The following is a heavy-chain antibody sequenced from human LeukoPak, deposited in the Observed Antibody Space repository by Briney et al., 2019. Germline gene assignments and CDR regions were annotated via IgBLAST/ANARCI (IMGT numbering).Heavy chain of an antibody. J-gene: IGHJ4*02. V-gene: IGHV3-48*03. Sequence: GGSLRLSCAASGFTFSSYEMNWVRQAPGKGLEWVSYISSSGNTIYYADSVKGRFTISRDNAKNSLYLQMNSLRAEDTAVYYCARELAARQDLDYWGQGTLVTVSS. CDR2: ISSSGNTI. D-gene: IGHD6-6*01. CDR3: ARELAARQDLDY. CDR1: GFTFSSYE.